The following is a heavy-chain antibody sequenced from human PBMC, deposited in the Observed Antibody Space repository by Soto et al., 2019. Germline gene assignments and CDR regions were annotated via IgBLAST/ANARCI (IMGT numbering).Heavy chain of an antibody. J-gene: IGHJ1*01. Sequence: GGSLRLSCAASGFTFSSYSMNWVRQAPGKGLEWVSSISSSSSYIYYADSVKGRFTISRDNAKNSLYLQMNSLRAEDTAVYYCARETAVDIVATISPEYFQHWGQGTLVTVSS. V-gene: IGHV3-21*01. CDR3: ARETAVDIVATISPEYFQH. CDR1: GFTFSSYS. D-gene: IGHD5-12*01. CDR2: ISSSSSYI.